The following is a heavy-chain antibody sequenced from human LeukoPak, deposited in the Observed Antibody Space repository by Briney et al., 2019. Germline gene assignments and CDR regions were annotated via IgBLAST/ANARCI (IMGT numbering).Heavy chain of an antibody. CDR3: ARDSGRRSSGWYYDAFDI. V-gene: IGHV4-39*07. D-gene: IGHD6-19*01. CDR1: GGSISSSSYY. Sequence: SETLSLTCTVSGGSISSSSYYWGWIRQPPGKGLEWIGSIYYSGSTYYNPSLKSRVTISVDKSKNQFSLKLSSVTAADTAVYYCARDSGRRSSGWYYDAFDIWGQGTMVTVSS. CDR2: IYYSGST. J-gene: IGHJ3*02.